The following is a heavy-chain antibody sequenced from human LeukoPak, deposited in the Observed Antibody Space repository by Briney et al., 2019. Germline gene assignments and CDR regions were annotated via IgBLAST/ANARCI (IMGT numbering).Heavy chain of an antibody. V-gene: IGHV1-18*01. D-gene: IGHD6-13*01. CDR1: GYTFASYG. CDR2: ISAYNGNT. Sequence: ASVKVSCKASGYTFASYGISWVRQAPGQGLEWMGWISAYNGNTNYAQKLQGRVTMTTDTSTSTAYMELRSLRSDDTAVYYCARTRIAAAGGRWFDPWGQGTLVTVSS. J-gene: IGHJ5*02. CDR3: ARTRIAAAGGRWFDP.